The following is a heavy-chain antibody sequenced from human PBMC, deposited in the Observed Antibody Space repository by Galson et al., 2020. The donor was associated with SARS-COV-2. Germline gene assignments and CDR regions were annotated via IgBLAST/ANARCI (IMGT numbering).Heavy chain of an antibody. CDR1: GYTFTSYS. D-gene: IGHD1-26*01. CDR2: INPSGGST. J-gene: IGHJ6*02. Sequence: ASVKVSCKASGYTFTSYSMHWVRQAPGQGLEWMGIINPSGGSTSYAQRFQGRVTMARDTSTNTVYMSLSSLRSEDTAVYYCARDRYSGSYYYYYGMDVWGQGTTVTVSS. CDR3: ARDRYSGSYYYYYGMDV. V-gene: IGHV1-46*01.